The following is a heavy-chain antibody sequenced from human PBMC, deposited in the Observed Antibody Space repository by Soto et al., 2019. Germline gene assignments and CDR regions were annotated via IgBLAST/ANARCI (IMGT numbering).Heavy chain of an antibody. V-gene: IGHV4-34*01. Sequence: KPSETLSLTCAVYGGSFSGYYWSWIRQPPGKGLEWIGEINHSGSTNYNPSLKSRVTISVDTSKNQFSLKLSSVTAADTAVYYCARKAGRYFDWLQHATYYMDVWGKGTTVTVSS. CDR3: ARKAGRYFDWLQHATYYMDV. CDR1: GGSFSGYY. CDR2: INHSGST. J-gene: IGHJ6*03. D-gene: IGHD3-9*01.